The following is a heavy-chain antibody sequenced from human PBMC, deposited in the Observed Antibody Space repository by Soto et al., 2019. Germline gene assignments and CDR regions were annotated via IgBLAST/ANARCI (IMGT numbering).Heavy chain of an antibody. Sequence: SETLSLTCTVSGGSISSGDYYWSWIRQPPGKGLEWIGYIYYSGSTYYNPSLKSRVTISVDTSKNQFSLKLSSVTAADTAVYYCARGFPNCSGGSCYRTYYYGMDVWGQGTTVTVSS. CDR3: ARGFPNCSGGSCYRTYYYGMDV. J-gene: IGHJ6*02. CDR1: GGSISSGDYY. D-gene: IGHD2-15*01. CDR2: IYYSGST. V-gene: IGHV4-30-4*01.